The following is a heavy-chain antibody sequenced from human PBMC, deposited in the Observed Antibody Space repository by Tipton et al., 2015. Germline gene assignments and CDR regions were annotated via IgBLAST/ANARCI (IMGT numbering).Heavy chain of an antibody. CDR3: ARARGRHGGLFDS. Sequence: TLSLTCSVSGGSVSSANYYWSWIRQPPGKGLEWIGYIQYSGSTNYNPSLKSRVTISVDTSKTQFSLKMSSVTASDTAVYYCARARGRHGGLFDSWGQGTLVTVSS. CDR1: GGSVSSANYY. CDR2: IQYSGST. V-gene: IGHV4-61*01. D-gene: IGHD4-23*01. J-gene: IGHJ4*02.